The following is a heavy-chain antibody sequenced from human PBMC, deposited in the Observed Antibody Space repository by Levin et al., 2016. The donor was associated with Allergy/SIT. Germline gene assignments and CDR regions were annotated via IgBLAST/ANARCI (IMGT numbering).Heavy chain of an antibody. CDR1: GFTFSTYA. J-gene: IGHJ4*02. Sequence: GESLKISCAASGFTFSTYAMHWVRQAPGKALEWVALIWYDGSNKYYADSVKGRFTISRDNSRDTLFLHMNSLRAEDTAVYYCANHLYESVTHTRGLGLDHWGQGTLVTVSS. D-gene: IGHD3-22*01. V-gene: IGHV3-33*06. CDR3: ANHLYESVTHTRGLGLDH. CDR2: IWYDGSNK.